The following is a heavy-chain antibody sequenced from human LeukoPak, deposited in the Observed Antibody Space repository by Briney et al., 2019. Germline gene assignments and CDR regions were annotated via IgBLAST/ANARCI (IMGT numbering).Heavy chain of an antibody. CDR2: INHSGST. V-gene: IGHV4-34*01. D-gene: IGHD2-21*02. Sequence: PSETLSLTCAVYGGSFSGYYWSWIRQPPGKGLEWIGEINHSGSTNYNPSLKSRVTVSVDTSKNQFSLKLSSVTAADTAVYYCARSVKRMHIVVVTAIHWYFDLWGRGTLVTVSS. CDR1: GGSFSGYY. J-gene: IGHJ2*01. CDR3: ARSVKRMHIVVVTAIHWYFDL.